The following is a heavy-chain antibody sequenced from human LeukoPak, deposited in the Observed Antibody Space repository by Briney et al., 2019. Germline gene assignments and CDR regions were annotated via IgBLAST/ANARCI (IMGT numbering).Heavy chain of an antibody. CDR3: TSEWPSTYCFDY. V-gene: IGHV3-21*01. D-gene: IGHD5-12*01. Sequence: GGSLRLSCAASGFTFSSYSMNWVRQAPGKGLEWVSSISSSSYIYYADSVKGRFTISRDNAKNSLYLQMNSLRAEDTAVYYCTSEWPSTYCFDYWGQGTLVTVSS. CDR1: GFTFSSYS. J-gene: IGHJ4*02. CDR2: ISSSSYI.